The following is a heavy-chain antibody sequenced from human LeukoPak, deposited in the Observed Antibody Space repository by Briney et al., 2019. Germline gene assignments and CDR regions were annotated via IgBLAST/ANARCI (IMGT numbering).Heavy chain of an antibody. V-gene: IGHV5-51*01. CDR2: IYPGDSDT. CDR3: ARQPFYCSGGSCYDFDY. D-gene: IGHD2-15*01. Sequence: GESLKISFKGSGYRFTSYWIGWVRPMPGKGLEWMGIIYPGDSDTRYSPSFQGQVTISADKSIRTAYLQWSSLKASDTAMYYCARQPFYCSGGSCYDFDYWGQGTLVTVSS. CDR1: GYRFTSYW. J-gene: IGHJ4*02.